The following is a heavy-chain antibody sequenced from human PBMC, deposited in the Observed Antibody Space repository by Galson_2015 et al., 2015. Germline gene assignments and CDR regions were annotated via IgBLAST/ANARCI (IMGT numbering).Heavy chain of an antibody. Sequence: SLRLSCAASEFSVSSNYMTRVRQAPGKGLEWVSVIYSGGTTYYANSVKGRFTISRDSSKNTLYLQMNSLRAEDTAVYYCARGMGAVSADAFDIWGQGTMVTVSS. CDR2: IYSGGTT. CDR1: EFSVSSNY. D-gene: IGHD1-26*01. J-gene: IGHJ3*02. CDR3: ARGMGAVSADAFDI. V-gene: IGHV3-53*01.